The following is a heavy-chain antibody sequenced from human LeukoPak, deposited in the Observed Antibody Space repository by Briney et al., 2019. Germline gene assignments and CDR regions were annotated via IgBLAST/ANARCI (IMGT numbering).Heavy chain of an antibody. Sequence: GASVKLSCKASGYTFTGYYMHWVRQVPGQGLEWMGWVNTHTGATNYAQKFQGAVTMTRDTSISTAYMELSRPRSDDTAMYYCARSGRGHVYGFFDYWGQGTLVTVSS. CDR1: GYTFTGYY. V-gene: IGHV1-2*02. CDR3: ARSGRGHVYGFFDY. J-gene: IGHJ4*02. CDR2: VNTHTGAT. D-gene: IGHD3-10*01.